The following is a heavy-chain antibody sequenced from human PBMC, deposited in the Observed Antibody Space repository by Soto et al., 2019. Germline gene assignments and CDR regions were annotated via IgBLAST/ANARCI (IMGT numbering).Heavy chain of an antibody. D-gene: IGHD6-13*01. CDR2: ISYDGSNK. Sequence: GGSLRLSCAASGFTFSSYGMHWVRQAPGKGLEWVAVISYDGSNKYYADSVKGRFTISRDNSKNTLYLQMNSLRAEDTAVYYCAKDRKAAQYYFDYCGQGTLVTXSS. CDR3: AKDRKAAQYYFDY. J-gene: IGHJ4*02. CDR1: GFTFSSYG. V-gene: IGHV3-30*18.